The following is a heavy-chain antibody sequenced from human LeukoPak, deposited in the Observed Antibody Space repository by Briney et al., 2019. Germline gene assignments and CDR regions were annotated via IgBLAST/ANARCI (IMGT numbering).Heavy chain of an antibody. J-gene: IGHJ4*02. V-gene: IGHV3-30*02. D-gene: IGHD2-2*01. CDR1: GFTFSSYG. CDR2: IRYDGSNK. Sequence: GGSLRLSCAASGFTFSSYGMHWVRQAPGKGLEWVAFIRYDGSNKYYADSVKGRFTISRDNSKNTLYLQMSSLRAEDTAVYYCAKDHAEMKGTSFDYWGQGTLVTVSS. CDR3: AKDHAEMKGTSFDY.